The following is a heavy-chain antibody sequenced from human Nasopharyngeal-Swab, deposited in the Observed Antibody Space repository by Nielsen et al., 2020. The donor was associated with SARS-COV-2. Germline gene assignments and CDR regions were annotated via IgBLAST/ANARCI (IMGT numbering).Heavy chain of an antibody. Sequence: SVKVSCKASGGTFSSYKISWVRQAPGQGLEWMGGIIPIFDTANYAQKFQGRVTITADESTSTVYMELSSLRSEDTAVYYCARDRRSGDNDAFDIWGQGTMVTVSS. J-gene: IGHJ3*02. CDR1: GGTFSSYK. CDR2: IIPIFDTA. CDR3: ARDRRSGDNDAFDI. V-gene: IGHV1-69*13. D-gene: IGHD3-10*01.